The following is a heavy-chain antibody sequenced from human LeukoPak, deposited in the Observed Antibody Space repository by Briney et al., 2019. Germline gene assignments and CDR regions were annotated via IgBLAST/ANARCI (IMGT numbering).Heavy chain of an antibody. CDR1: GFTFSSYE. V-gene: IGHV3-48*03. Sequence: GGSLRLSCAASGFTFSSYEMNWVRQAPGKRLEWVSYISSSGSTIYYADSVKGRFTISRDNAKNSLYLQMNSLRAEDTAVYYCAKGIYSSGWSYFDYWGHGTLVTVSS. CDR3: AKGIYSSGWSYFDY. CDR2: ISSSGSTI. J-gene: IGHJ4*01. D-gene: IGHD6-19*01.